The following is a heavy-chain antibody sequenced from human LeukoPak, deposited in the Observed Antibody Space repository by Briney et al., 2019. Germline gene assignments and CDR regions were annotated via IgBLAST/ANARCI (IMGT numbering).Heavy chain of an antibody. D-gene: IGHD2-2*01. V-gene: IGHV1-2*02. Sequence: ASVKVFCKASGYTFTGYYMHWVRQAPGQGLEWMGWINPNSGGTNYAQKFQGRVTMTRDTSISTAYMELSRLRSDDTAVYYCARAPNIVVVPAAIDYFDYWGQGTLVTVSS. CDR2: INPNSGGT. J-gene: IGHJ4*02. CDR1: GYTFTGYY. CDR3: ARAPNIVVVPAAIDYFDY.